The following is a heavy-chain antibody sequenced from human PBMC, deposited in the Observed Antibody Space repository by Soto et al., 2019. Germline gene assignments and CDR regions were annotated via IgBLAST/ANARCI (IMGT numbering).Heavy chain of an antibody. Sequence: ESLKISCKGSGYSFTSYWISWVRQMPGKGLEWMGRIDPSDSYTNYSPSFQGHVTISADKSISTAYLQWSSLKASDTAMYYCARSSGHWDYYYGMDVWGQGTTVTVSS. CDR1: GYSFTSYW. V-gene: IGHV5-10-1*01. CDR2: IDPSDSYT. J-gene: IGHJ6*02. CDR3: ARSSGHWDYYYGMDV. D-gene: IGHD3-22*01.